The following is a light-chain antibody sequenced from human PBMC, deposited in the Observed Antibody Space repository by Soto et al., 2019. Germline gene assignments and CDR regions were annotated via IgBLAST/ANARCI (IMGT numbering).Light chain of an antibody. Sequence: QTVLTQPPSVSAAPGQKVTISCSGSNSNIENNYVSWYQQLPGTAPKLLIFDNNKRPSGIPDRFSGSKSGTSATLGITGLQTGDEDDYYCGTWEGSLSTGFFVFGTGTKGTVL. CDR3: GTWEGSLSTGFFV. CDR2: DNN. J-gene: IGLJ1*01. V-gene: IGLV1-51*01. CDR1: NSNIENNY.